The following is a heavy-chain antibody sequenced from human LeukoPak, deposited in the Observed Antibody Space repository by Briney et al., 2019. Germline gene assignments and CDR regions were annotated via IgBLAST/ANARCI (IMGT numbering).Heavy chain of an antibody. CDR3: ARGLIRITMVRGIPDFDY. CDR2: ISYDGSNK. Sequence: GGSLRLSCAASGFTFSSYSMTWVRQAPGKGLEWVAVISYDGSNKYYADSVKGRFTISRDNSKNTLYLQMNSLRAEDTAVYYCARGLIRITMVRGIPDFDYWGQGTLVTVSS. V-gene: IGHV3-30*03. J-gene: IGHJ4*02. D-gene: IGHD3-10*01. CDR1: GFTFSSYS.